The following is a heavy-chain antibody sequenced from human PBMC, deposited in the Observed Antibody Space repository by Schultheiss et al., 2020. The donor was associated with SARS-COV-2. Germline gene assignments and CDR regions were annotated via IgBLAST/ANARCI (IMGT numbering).Heavy chain of an antibody. D-gene: IGHD3-9*01. V-gene: IGHV3-48*02. CDR1: GFTFSSYS. Sequence: GGSLRLSCAASGFTFSSYSMNWVRQAPGKGLEWVSYISSSSSTIYYADSVKGRFTISRDNAKNSLYLQMHSLRDEDTAVYYCARDSDWYRPYFFDSWGQGTPVTVSS. J-gene: IGHJ4*02. CDR2: ISSSSSTI. CDR3: ARDSDWYRPYFFDS.